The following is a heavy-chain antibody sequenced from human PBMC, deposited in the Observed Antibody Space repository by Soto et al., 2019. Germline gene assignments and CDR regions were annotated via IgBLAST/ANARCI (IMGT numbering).Heavy chain of an antibody. CDR3: AKDGIDYYDSSGYPVVSGY. CDR1: GFTFSSYA. J-gene: IGHJ4*02. CDR2: ISGSGGST. Sequence: GGSLRLSCAASGFTFSSYAMSWVRQAPGKGLEWVSAISGSGGSTYYADSVKGRFTISRDSSKNKLYLQMNSLRAEDTAVYYCAKDGIDYYDSSGYPVVSGYWGQGTLVTVSA. D-gene: IGHD3-22*01. V-gene: IGHV3-23*01.